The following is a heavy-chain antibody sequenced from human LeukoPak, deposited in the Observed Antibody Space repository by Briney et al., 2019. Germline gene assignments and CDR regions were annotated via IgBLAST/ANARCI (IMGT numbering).Heavy chain of an antibody. D-gene: IGHD1-1*01. Sequence: ASVKVSCKASGGTFSSYAISWVRQAPGQGLEWMGGIIPIFGTANYAQKFQGRVTITADESTSTAYMELSSLRSEDTAVYYCARARVYNWNDGGWFDPWGQGTLVTVSS. CDR1: GGTFSSYA. J-gene: IGHJ5*02. CDR3: ARARVYNWNDGGWFDP. CDR2: IIPIFGTA. V-gene: IGHV1-69*01.